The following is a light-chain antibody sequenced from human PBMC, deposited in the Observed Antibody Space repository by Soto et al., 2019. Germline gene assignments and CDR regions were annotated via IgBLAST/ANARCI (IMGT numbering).Light chain of an antibody. J-gene: IGKJ1*01. Sequence: DIQMTESQSSLSASVGDRVTMTCRSSQGIRNDLGWYQQKPGKAPKRLIYAASSLQSGVPSRFSGSGSGTDFTLTISCLQPDDFATYYCQESHSYPGRFGQGTKVDIK. CDR2: AAS. V-gene: IGKV1-17*01. CDR3: QESHSYPGR. CDR1: QGIRND.